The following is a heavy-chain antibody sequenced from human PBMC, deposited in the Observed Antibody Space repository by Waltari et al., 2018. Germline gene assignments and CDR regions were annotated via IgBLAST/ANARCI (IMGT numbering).Heavy chain of an antibody. CDR2: LYYGGDT. CDR3: ARQGFYGSAKHFDD. Sequence: QLLLQESGPGLVRPSQTLSLTCTVSGGSVSSTSFYWAWVRQPPGKGLEWMGTLYYGGDTYDNPSLKSRITLSVDTSKNQFSLDLMSVTAADTAMYYCARQGFYGSAKHFDDWGQGTVVTVSS. CDR1: GGSVSSTSFY. V-gene: IGHV4-39*01. J-gene: IGHJ4*02. D-gene: IGHD3-10*01.